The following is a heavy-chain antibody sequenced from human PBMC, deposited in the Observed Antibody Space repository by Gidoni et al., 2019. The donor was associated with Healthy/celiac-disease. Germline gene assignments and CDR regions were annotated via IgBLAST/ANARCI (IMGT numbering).Heavy chain of an antibody. CDR1: GFTFSSYW. D-gene: IGHD3-3*01. CDR3: ARGVKVFGVVTKDYYGMDV. V-gene: IGHV3-7*03. Sequence: EVQLVESGGGLVQPGGSLRLSCAASGFTFSSYWMSWVRQAPGKGLEWVANIKQDGSEKYYVDSVKGRFTISRDNAKNSLYLQMNSLRAEDTAVYYCARGVKVFGVVTKDYYGMDVWGQGTTVTVSS. CDR2: IKQDGSEK. J-gene: IGHJ6*02.